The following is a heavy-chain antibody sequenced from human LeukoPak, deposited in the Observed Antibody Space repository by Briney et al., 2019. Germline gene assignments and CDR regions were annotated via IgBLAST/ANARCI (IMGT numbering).Heavy chain of an antibody. D-gene: IGHD6-13*01. CDR3: TSGGSSSWYRCFDP. V-gene: IGHV4-39*01. CDR2: ISYSGST. J-gene: IGHJ5*02. Sequence: ETLSLTCPVSGGSISSSSYYWGWIRQPPGKGLEWIGGISYSGSTYYNPSLKSRVTISVDKSKNQFSLKLSSVTATDTAVYYCTSGGSSSWYRCFDPWGQGTLVTVSS. CDR1: GGSISSSSYY.